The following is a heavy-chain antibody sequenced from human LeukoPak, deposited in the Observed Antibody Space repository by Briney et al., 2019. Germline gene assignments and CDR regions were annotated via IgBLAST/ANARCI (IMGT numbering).Heavy chain of an antibody. V-gene: IGHV4-39*01. CDR3: ARRAYYDSSGYYFDY. J-gene: IGHJ4*02. D-gene: IGHD3-22*01. CDR2: IYYSGST. Sequence: SETLSLTRTVSGGFISSSSYYWGWIRQPPGKGLEWIGSIYYSGSTYYNPSLKSRVTISVDTSKNQFSLKLSSVTAADTAVYYCARRAYYDSSGYYFDYWGQGTLVTVSS. CDR1: GGFISSSSYY.